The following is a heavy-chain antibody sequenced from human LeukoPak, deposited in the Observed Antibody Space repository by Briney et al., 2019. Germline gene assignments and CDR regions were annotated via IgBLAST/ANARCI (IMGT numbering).Heavy chain of an antibody. CDR3: ARERSSSWYLGFYYYYYMDV. V-gene: IGHV3-7*01. CDR2: IKQDGSEK. Sequence: PGGSLRLSCAASGFTFSDYYMSWIRQAPGKGLEWVANIKQDGSEKYYVDSVKGRFTISRDNAKNSLYLQMNSLRAEDTAVYYCARERSSSWYLGFYYYYYMDVWGKGTTVTISS. J-gene: IGHJ6*03. CDR1: GFTFSDYY. D-gene: IGHD6-13*01.